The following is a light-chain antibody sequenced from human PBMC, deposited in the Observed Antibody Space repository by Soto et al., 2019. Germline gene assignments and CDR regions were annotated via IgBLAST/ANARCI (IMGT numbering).Light chain of an antibody. V-gene: IGLV2-14*01. J-gene: IGLJ1*01. CDR1: SSDVGGYNY. CDR3: SSYTSSSIDYV. Sequence: QSVLTQPASLSGSPGQSITISCTGTSSDVGGYNYVSWYQQHPGKAPKLIIYEVSNRPSGVSNRFSGSKSGNTASLTISGLQAEDEADYYCSSYTSSSIDYVFGTGTKLTVL. CDR2: EVS.